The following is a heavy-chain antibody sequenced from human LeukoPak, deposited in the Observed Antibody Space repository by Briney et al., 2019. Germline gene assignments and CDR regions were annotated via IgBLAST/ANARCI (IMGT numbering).Heavy chain of an antibody. J-gene: IGHJ4*02. Sequence: GGSLRLSCTASGFTFGDYSMSWVRQAPGKGLKWVGFIRIKAYGGTTEYAASVKGRFSISRDDSKSIAYLQMNSLKTEDTAVYYCTSGHYYDSSGYDRDYWGQGTLVTVSS. CDR1: GFTFGDYS. V-gene: IGHV3-49*04. D-gene: IGHD3-22*01. CDR3: TSGHYYDSSGYDRDY. CDR2: IRIKAYGGTT.